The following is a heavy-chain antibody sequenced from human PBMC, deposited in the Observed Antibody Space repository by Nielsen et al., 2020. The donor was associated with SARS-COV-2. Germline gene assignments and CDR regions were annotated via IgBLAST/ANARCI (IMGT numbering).Heavy chain of an antibody. J-gene: IGHJ6*02. Sequence: GESLKISCAASGFTFSSYWMSWVRQAPGKGLEWVANIKQDGSEKYYVDSVKGRFTISRDNAKNSLYLQMNSLRAEDTAVYYCARDSVMPLDYGDFYYYYYYGMDVWGQGTTVTVSS. V-gene: IGHV3-7*03. CDR2: IKQDGSEK. D-gene: IGHD4-17*01. CDR1: GFTFSSYW. CDR3: ARDSVMPLDYGDFYYYYYYGMDV.